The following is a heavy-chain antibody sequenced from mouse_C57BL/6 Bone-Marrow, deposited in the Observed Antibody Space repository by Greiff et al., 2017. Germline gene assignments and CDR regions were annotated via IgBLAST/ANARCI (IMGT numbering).Heavy chain of an antibody. J-gene: IGHJ3*01. CDR1: EYEFPSHD. V-gene: IGHV5-2*01. D-gene: IGHD2-4*01. CDR3: ARVYYYDVGAWFAY. Sequence: EVKLMESGGGLVQPGESLKLSCESNEYEFPSHDMSWVRKTPEQGLELVAAINSDGGSTYYPDTMERRFNISRDNTTKTLYLQMSSLRSEDTALYYCARVYYYDVGAWFAYWGQGTLVTVSA. CDR2: INSDGGST.